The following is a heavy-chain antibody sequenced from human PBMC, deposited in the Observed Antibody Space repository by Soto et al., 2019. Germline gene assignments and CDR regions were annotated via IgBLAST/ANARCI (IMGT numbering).Heavy chain of an antibody. CDR3: ATRPLLPGAP. J-gene: IGHJ3*01. CDR2: IYSGGST. CDR1: GFTSSSND. V-gene: IGHV3-53*01. D-gene: IGHD3-22*01. Sequence: EVQLVESGGGLIQPGGSLRLSCAASGFTSSSNDMNWVRQAPGKGLEWVSLIYSGGSTYYADSVKGRFTISRDNSKNTLYLQMSSLSAEDTAVYYCATRPLLPGAPWGQGTMVTVSS.